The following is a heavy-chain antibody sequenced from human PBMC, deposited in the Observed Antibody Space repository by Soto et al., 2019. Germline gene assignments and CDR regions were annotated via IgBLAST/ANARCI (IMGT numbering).Heavy chain of an antibody. CDR1: GFTFSSYG. J-gene: IGHJ4*02. CDR2: ISYDGSNK. CDR3: AKDTSCTNGVCSDY. Sequence: QVQLVESGGGVVQPGRSLRLSCAASGFTFSSYGMHWVRQAPGKGLEWVAVISYDGSNKYYADSVKGRFTISRDNSKNTLYLQMNSLRAEDTAVYYCAKDTSCTNGVCSDYWGQGTLVTVSS. D-gene: IGHD2-8*01. V-gene: IGHV3-30*18.